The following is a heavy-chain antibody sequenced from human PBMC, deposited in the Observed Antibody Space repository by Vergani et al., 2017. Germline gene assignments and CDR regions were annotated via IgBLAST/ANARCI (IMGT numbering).Heavy chain of an antibody. Sequence: QVQLVQSGAEVKKPGASVKVSCKASGSTFTGYYMHGVRQAPGQGLEWMGWINRNRGGTNYAQKFQGRVTMTRETSISTAYMELSRLRSDDTVVYYCARARTAKGAAAGNWGQGTLVTVSS. CDR2: INRNRGGT. J-gene: IGHJ4*02. CDR1: GSTFTGYY. D-gene: IGHD6-13*01. V-gene: IGHV1-2*02. CDR3: ARARTAKGAAAGN.